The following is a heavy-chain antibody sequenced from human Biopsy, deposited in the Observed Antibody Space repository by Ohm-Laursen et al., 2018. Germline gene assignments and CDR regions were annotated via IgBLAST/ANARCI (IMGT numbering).Heavy chain of an antibody. J-gene: IGHJ4*02. CDR2: ISSSSDNI. D-gene: IGHD6-19*01. CDR1: GFTLSSYS. CDR3: ARDYPSYSSGWYREPPIQC. V-gene: IGHV3-21*06. Sequence: SLRLSCSASGFTLSSYSMNWVRQTPGKGLEWVSTISSSSDNIYYVDSVKSRFTISRDNAKNSLSLQMNSLRAEDTAVYYCARDYPSYSSGWYREPPIQCWGQGTLVTVSS.